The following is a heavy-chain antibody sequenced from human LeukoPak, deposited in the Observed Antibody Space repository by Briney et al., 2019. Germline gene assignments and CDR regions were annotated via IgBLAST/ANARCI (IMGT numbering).Heavy chain of an antibody. CDR3: ASHCSGGSCYSDAFDI. CDR2: ISSSSSYI. J-gene: IGHJ3*02. V-gene: IGHV3-21*01. Sequence: GGSLRLSCAASGFTFSSYSMNWVRQAPGKGLEWVSSISSSSSYIYYADSVKGRFTISRDNAKNSLYLQMNSLRAEDTAVYYCASHCSGGSCYSDAFDIWGQGTMVTVSS. D-gene: IGHD2-15*01. CDR1: GFTFSSYS.